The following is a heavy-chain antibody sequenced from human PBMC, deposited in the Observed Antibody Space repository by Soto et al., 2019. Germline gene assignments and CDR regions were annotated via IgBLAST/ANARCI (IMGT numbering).Heavy chain of an antibody. Sequence: ASVKVSCKASGYTFTGYYMHWVRQAPGQGLEWMGWTNPNSGGTNYAQKFQGRVTMTRDTSISTAYMELSRLRSDDTAVYYCARELAVAVMVYSMDVWGQGTTVTVSS. D-gene: IGHD6-19*01. V-gene: IGHV1-2*02. CDR3: ARELAVAVMVYSMDV. CDR1: GYTFTGYY. CDR2: TNPNSGGT. J-gene: IGHJ6*02.